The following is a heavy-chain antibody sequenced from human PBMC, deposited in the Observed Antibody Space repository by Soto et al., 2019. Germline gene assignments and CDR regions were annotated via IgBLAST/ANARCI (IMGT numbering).Heavy chain of an antibody. CDR2: ISGSGGDT. Sequence: EVQLLESGGGLVQPGESLRLFCAASGFTFSTYAMSWVRQAPGKGLEWVSVISGSGGDTYYADSVKGRFTIARDNSKNTLSLQMNSLRAEDTAVYYCAKARGSSTPAPGSYWGQGTQFTVSS. J-gene: IGHJ1*01. CDR1: GFTFSTYA. V-gene: IGHV3-23*01. D-gene: IGHD2-2*01. CDR3: AKARGSSTPAPGSY.